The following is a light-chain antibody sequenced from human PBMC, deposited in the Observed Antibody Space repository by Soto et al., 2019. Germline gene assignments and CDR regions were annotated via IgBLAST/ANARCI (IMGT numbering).Light chain of an antibody. CDR3: QQYDTSIT. CDR1: QSVSSTY. J-gene: IGKJ5*01. Sequence: EIVLTQSPDTLSLSPGESATLSCRASQSVSSTYLAWYQQKPGRAPRLLIYGASTRATGIPDRFSGSGSETDFTITISRLEAEDFAVFYCQQYDTSITFGQGTRLEIE. V-gene: IGKV3-20*01. CDR2: GAS.